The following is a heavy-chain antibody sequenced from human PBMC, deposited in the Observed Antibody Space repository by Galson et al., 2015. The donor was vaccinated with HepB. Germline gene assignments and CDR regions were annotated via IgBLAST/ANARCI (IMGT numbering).Heavy chain of an antibody. V-gene: IGHV3-48*02. Sequence: SLRLSCAASGFTFSSYSMNWVRQAPGKGLEWVSYISSSSSTIYYADSVKGRFTISRDNAKNSLYLQMNSLRDEDTAVYYCARVGRDGYESHAFDIWGQGTMVTVSS. D-gene: IGHD5-24*01. CDR2: ISSSSSTI. J-gene: IGHJ3*02. CDR3: ARVGRDGYESHAFDI. CDR1: GFTFSSYS.